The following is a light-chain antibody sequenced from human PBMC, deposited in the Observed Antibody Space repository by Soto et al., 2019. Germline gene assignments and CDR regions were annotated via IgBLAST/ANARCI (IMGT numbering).Light chain of an antibody. CDR3: SSFTSSMTNV. CDR2: DVG. CDR1: SSDVGGYHS. J-gene: IGLJ1*01. V-gene: IGLV2-14*03. Sequence: QSALNHPASVYGSLGHSITIFCTGTSSDVGGYHSVSWYQVHPGKAPKLILYDVGARPSGVSYRSSGSKSGNTASLTISGFQSADEADYFCSSFTSSMTNVFGSGSKVTVL.